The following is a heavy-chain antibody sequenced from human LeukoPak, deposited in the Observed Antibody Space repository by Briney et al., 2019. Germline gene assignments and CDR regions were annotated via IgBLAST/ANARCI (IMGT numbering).Heavy chain of an antibody. V-gene: IGHV3-23*01. J-gene: IGHJ6*03. Sequence: GGSLRLSCAASGFTFSSYAMSWVRQAPGKGLEWVSAISGSGGSTCYADSVKGRFTISRDNSKNTLYLQMNSLRAEDTAVYYCAKGRVPTTECDFWSGYAAYYYYYMDVWGKGTTVTVSS. CDR3: AKGRVPTTECDFWSGYAAYYYYYMDV. D-gene: IGHD3-3*01. CDR2: ISGSGGST. CDR1: GFTFSSYA.